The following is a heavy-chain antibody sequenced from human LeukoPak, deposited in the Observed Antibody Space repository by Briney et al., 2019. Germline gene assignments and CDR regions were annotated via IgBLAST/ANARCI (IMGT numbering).Heavy chain of an antibody. Sequence: ASVKVSCKVSGYTLTELSMHWVRQAPGKGLEWMGGFDPEDGETIYAQKLQGRVTMTTDTSTSTAYMELRSLRSDDTAVYYCARDITMIVVAPGYWGQGTLATVSS. D-gene: IGHD3-22*01. J-gene: IGHJ4*02. CDR2: FDPEDGET. V-gene: IGHV1-24*01. CDR3: ARDITMIVVAPGY. CDR1: GYTLTELS.